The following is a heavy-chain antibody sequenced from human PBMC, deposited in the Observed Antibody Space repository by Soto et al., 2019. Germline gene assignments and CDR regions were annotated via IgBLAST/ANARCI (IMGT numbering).Heavy chain of an antibody. CDR3: ARYQGRGYSYGFDY. V-gene: IGHV3-33*01. D-gene: IGHD5-18*01. CDR1: GFTFSSYG. CDR2: IWYDGSNK. Sequence: QVQLVESGGGVVQPGRSLRLSCAASGFTFSSYGMHWVRQAPGKGLEWVAVIWYDGSNKYYADSVKGRFTISRDNSKNTLYLQMNSLRAEDTAVYYCARYQGRGYSYGFDYWGQGTLVTVSS. J-gene: IGHJ4*02.